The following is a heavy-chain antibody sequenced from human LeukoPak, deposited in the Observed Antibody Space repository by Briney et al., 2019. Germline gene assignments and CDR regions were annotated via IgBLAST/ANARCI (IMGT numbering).Heavy chain of an antibody. Sequence: GGSLRLSCAASGFTFDDYAMHWVRQAPGKGLEWVSGISWNSGSIGYADSVKGRFTISRDNAKNSLYLQMNSLRAEDTALYYCAKARAYSSSFDYWGQGTLVTVFS. D-gene: IGHD6-19*01. CDR1: GFTFDDYA. CDR2: ISWNSGSI. J-gene: IGHJ4*02. CDR3: AKARAYSSSFDY. V-gene: IGHV3-9*01.